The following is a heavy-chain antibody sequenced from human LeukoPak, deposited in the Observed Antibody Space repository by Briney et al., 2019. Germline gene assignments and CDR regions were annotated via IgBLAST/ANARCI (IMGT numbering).Heavy chain of an antibody. J-gene: IGHJ3*02. V-gene: IGHV3-74*01. CDR1: GFTFSSYW. CDR3: ARGGRPPEALGDTFDI. CDR2: IKSDGGST. Sequence: PGGSLTLSCAASGFTFSSYWMHWVRQAPGKGLVWVSRIKSDGGSTAYADSVEGRFTISRDNAKNTLSLQMDSLGVEDTAVYYCARGGRPPEALGDTFDIWGQGTMVTVSS. D-gene: IGHD1-26*01.